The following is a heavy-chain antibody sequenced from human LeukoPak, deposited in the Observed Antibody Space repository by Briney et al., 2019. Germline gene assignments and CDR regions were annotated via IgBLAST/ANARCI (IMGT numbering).Heavy chain of an antibody. CDR3: ARGDYGKRFYY. CDR1: GGSFSGYY. J-gene: IGHJ4*02. V-gene: IGHV4-34*01. D-gene: IGHD3-10*01. CDR2: INHSGST. Sequence: PSETLSLTCAVYGGSFSGYYWSWIRQPPGKGLEWIGEINHSGSTNYNPSLKSRVTISVDTSKNQFSLKLSSVTAADTAVYYCARGDYGKRFYYWGQGTLVTVSS.